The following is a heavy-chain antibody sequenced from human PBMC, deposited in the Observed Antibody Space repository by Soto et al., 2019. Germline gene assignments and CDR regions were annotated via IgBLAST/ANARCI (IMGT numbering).Heavy chain of an antibody. CDR1: VGSISSYY. CDR3: ARHLGYDSSGYYRNWFDP. CDR2: ISYSGST. J-gene: IGHJ5*02. Sequence: PSETLSLTCTVSVGSISSYYWSWIRQPPGKGLEWIGDISYSGSTNYNPSLKSRVTISVDTSKNQFSLKLTSVTAADTAVYYCARHLGYDSSGYYRNWFDPWGQGTLVTVSS. V-gene: IGHV4-59*08. D-gene: IGHD3-22*01.